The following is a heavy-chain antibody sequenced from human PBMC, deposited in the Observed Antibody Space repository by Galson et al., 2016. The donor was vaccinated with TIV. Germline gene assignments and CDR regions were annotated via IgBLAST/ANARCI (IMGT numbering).Heavy chain of an antibody. V-gene: IGHV1-2*02. Sequence: SVKVSCKASGYTFTGYYLHWVRQAPGQGLELIGWINPNSGGTKYTQKFQGRVTMTRDTSISTVYMELNILKSDDTALYYCARTIYSSTSRSAGYFDPWGRGTLVTVSS. CDR3: ARTIYSSTSRSAGYFDP. D-gene: IGHD2-2*01. CDR2: INPNSGGT. J-gene: IGHJ5*02. CDR1: GYTFTGYY.